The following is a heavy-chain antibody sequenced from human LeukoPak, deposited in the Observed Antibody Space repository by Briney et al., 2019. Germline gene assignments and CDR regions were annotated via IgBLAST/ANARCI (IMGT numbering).Heavy chain of an antibody. CDR3: ARDAEYQLGYYYYYGMDV. J-gene: IGHJ6*02. V-gene: IGHV1-18*01. D-gene: IGHD2-2*01. Sequence: GSSVKVSCKASGGTFTSYGISWVRQAPGQGLEWMGWISAYNGNTNYAQKLQGRVTMTTDTSTSTAYMELRSLRSDDTAVYYCARDAEYQLGYYYYYGMDVWGQGTTVTVSS. CDR1: GGTFTSYG. CDR2: ISAYNGNT.